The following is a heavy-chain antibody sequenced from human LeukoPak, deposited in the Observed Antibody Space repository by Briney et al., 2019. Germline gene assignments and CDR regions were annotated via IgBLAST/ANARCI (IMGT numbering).Heavy chain of an antibody. CDR1: GGTFSSYA. Sequence: WASVKVSCKASGGTFSSYAISWVRQAPGQGLEWMERIIPILGIANYAQKYQGRVTITAGKSTSTAYVELSSLRSEDTAVYYCARASHNYYGSSGYSDLALDYWGQGTLVTVSS. D-gene: IGHD3-22*01. CDR2: IIPILGIA. J-gene: IGHJ4*02. CDR3: ARASHNYYGSSGYSDLALDY. V-gene: IGHV1-69*04.